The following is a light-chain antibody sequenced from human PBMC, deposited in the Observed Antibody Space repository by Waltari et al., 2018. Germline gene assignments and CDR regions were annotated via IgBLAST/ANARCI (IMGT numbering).Light chain of an antibody. CDR1: QSISSY. CDR3: QQRGT. CDR2: AAS. Sequence: DIQMTQSPSSLSASVGDRVTITCRASQSISSYLNWYQQKPGKAPKLLIYAASSLQSGVPSRFSGSGAGTDFTLTISSLEPEDIAVYYCQQRGTFGPGTKVEIK. J-gene: IGKJ3*01. V-gene: IGKV1-39*01.